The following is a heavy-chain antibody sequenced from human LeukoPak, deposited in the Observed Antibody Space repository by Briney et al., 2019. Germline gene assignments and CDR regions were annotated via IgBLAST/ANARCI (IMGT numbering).Heavy chain of an antibody. CDR3: ARPSAAGATYYFGY. Sequence: SETLSLTCTVSGGSISSSSYYWGWIRQPPGKGLEWIGSIYYSGSTYYNPSLKSRVTISVDTSKNQFSLKLSSVTAADTAVYYCARPSAAGATYYFGYWGQGTLVTVSS. J-gene: IGHJ4*02. CDR2: IYYSGST. D-gene: IGHD6-13*01. CDR1: GGSISSSSYY. V-gene: IGHV4-39*01.